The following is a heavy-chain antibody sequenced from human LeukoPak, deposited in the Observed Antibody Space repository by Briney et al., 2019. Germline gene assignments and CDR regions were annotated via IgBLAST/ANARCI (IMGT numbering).Heavy chain of an antibody. D-gene: IGHD5-18*01. J-gene: IGHJ4*02. CDR3: AGLDTALVFDYFDY. V-gene: IGHV3-30*04. Sequence: GRSLRLSCAASGFTFGSYSMHWVRQAPGKGLEWVAVISYDGSSKYYADSVKGRFTISRDNSMNTLYLQMNSLRPEDTAVYYCAGLDTALVFDYFDYWGLGTLVTVSS. CDR1: GFTFGSYS. CDR2: ISYDGSSK.